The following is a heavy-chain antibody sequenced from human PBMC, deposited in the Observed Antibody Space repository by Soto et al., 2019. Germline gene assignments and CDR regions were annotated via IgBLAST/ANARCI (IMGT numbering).Heavy chain of an antibody. CDR2: VSYDGSYA. CDR3: ATLNWNDSGGLFDY. CDR1: GFTFSGYG. V-gene: IGHV3-30*03. D-gene: IGHD1-1*01. Sequence: GGSLRLSCAASGFTFSGYGIHWVRQAPGKGLEWVALVSYDGSYAYYADSVKGRFTISRDNSKNTLYLQLNSLRAEDTAVYYCATLNWNDSGGLFDYWGQGTLVTVSS. J-gene: IGHJ4*01.